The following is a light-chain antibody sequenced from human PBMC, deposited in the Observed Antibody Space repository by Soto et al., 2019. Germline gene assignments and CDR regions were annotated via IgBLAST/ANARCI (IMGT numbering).Light chain of an antibody. CDR3: QQYGSSPV. CDR2: GAS. J-gene: IGKJ3*01. CDR1: QSVSSSY. Sequence: EIVLTQSPGTLSLSPGERATRSCRASQSVSSSYLAWYQQKPGQAPRLLIYGASSRATGIPDRFSGSGSGTDFTLTISRLEPEDFAVYYCQQYGSSPVFGPGTKVDIK. V-gene: IGKV3-20*01.